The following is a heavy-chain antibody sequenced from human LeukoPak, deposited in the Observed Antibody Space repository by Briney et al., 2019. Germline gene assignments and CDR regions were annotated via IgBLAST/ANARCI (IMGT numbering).Heavy chain of an antibody. D-gene: IGHD3-9*01. J-gene: IGHJ4*02. CDR1: GFTFSNYE. CDR2: ISSSGSAI. V-gene: IGHV3-48*03. Sequence: GGSLRLSCAASGFTFSNYEMNWVRQAPGKGLEWVSYISSSGSAIYYADSVKGRFTISRDNSKNTLYLQMNSLRAEDTAFYYCAKTRGDFDWLSPDYWGQGTLVTVSS. CDR3: AKTRGDFDWLSPDY.